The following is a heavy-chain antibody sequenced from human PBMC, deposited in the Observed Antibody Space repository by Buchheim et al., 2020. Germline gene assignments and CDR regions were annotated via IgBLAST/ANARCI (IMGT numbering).Heavy chain of an antibody. D-gene: IGHD3-10*01. V-gene: IGHV3-21*02. CDR2: ISSSSGYI. CDR3: GRALGVYGSGGGAFDI. CDR1: GFIFSSYS. J-gene: IGHJ3*02. Sequence: EVQLVESGGGLVKPGGSLRLSCAASGFIFSSYSMNWVRQAPGKGLEWVSSISSSSGYIYYVDSVEGRFTISRDNAKNSLYLQMNSLRAEDTAVYYCGRALGVYGSGGGAFDIWGQGT.